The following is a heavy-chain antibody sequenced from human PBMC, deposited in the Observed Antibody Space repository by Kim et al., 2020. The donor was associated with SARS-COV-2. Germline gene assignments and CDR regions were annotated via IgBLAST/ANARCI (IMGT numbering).Heavy chain of an antibody. V-gene: IGHV3-23*01. CDR2: VSASGLST. Sequence: GGSLRLSCVVSGFRLDTHAMSWVRQAPGKGLEWISLVSASGLSTHYSDSAKGRFTISKDNSKSTLHLYMSGLRVDDTALYFCARDTTYCDDDCDPHQYIGLDVWGQGTTVTVSS. CDR1: GFRLDTHA. J-gene: IGHJ6*02. D-gene: IGHD2-21*01. CDR3: ARDTTYCDDDCDPHQYIGLDV.